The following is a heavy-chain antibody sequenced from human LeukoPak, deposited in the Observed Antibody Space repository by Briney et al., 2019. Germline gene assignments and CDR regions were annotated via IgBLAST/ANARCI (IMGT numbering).Heavy chain of an antibody. CDR3: AKDGSGGSCLYYFDY. Sequence: PGGSLRLSCAASGFPFSSYGMHWVRQAPGKGLEWVAVISCDGSNKYYADSVKGRFTISRDNSKNTLYLQMNSLRAEDTAVYYCAKDGSGGSCLYYFDYWGQGTLVTVSS. D-gene: IGHD2-15*01. CDR2: ISCDGSNK. J-gene: IGHJ4*02. V-gene: IGHV3-30*18. CDR1: GFPFSSYG.